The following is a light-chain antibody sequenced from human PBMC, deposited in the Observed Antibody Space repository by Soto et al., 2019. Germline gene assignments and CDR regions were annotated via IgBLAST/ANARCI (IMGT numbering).Light chain of an antibody. CDR1: KKNGGGYNY. J-gene: IGLJ1*01. V-gene: IGLV2-14*03. Sequence: NQPAPAPRVAGGASTITYTGKKKNGGGYNYVSWYQHHPGKDPKLMIFDVSNRPSGVSNRFSGSKSGNTASLTISGLQPEDEADYYCSSYTTSNTRQIVFGTGTKVTVL. CDR3: SSYTTSNTRQIV. CDR2: DVS.